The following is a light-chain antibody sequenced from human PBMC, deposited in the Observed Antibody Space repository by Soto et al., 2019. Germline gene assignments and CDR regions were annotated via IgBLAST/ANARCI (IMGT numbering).Light chain of an antibody. CDR1: QSVSSSY. Sequence: EIVLTQSPGTLSLSPGERATLSCRASQSVSSSYLAWYQQKPGQAPRLLIYGASSRATGIPDRFSGSGSGTDFTLTISRLEPEDFAVYYCPDTFGQGTKVEIK. V-gene: IGKV3-20*01. CDR3: PDT. CDR2: GAS. J-gene: IGKJ1*01.